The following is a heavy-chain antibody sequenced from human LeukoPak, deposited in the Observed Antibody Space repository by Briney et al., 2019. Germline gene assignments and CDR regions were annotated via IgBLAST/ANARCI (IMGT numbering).Heavy chain of an antibody. D-gene: IGHD3-10*01. Sequence: SETLSLTCAGYGGSVSGYYWSWIRQPPGKGLEWIGEINHSGSTNHNPSLKSRVTISVDTSKNQFSLKLSSVTAADTAVYYCARSLGPAYGSGGFDPWGQGTLVTVCS. CDR2: INHSGST. J-gene: IGHJ5*02. CDR3: ARSLGPAYGSGGFDP. V-gene: IGHV4-34*01. CDR1: GGSVSGYY.